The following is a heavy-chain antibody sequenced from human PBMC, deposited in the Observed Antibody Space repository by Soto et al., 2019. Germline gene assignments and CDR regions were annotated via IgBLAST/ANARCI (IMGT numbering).Heavy chain of an antibody. V-gene: IGHV4-34*01. J-gene: IGHJ4*02. Sequence: SETLSLTCAVYGGSFRGYYWSWIRQPPGKGLEWIGEINHSGSTNYNPSLKSRVTISVDTSKNMFSLKLSSVTAADTAVYYCARGARLTTTGDYDYWGQGTLVTVSS. CDR1: GGSFRGYY. CDR2: INHSGST. D-gene: IGHD7-27*01. CDR3: ARGARLTTTGDYDY.